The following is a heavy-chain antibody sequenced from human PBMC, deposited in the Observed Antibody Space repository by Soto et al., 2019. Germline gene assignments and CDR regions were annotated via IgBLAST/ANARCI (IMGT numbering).Heavy chain of an antibody. CDR3: ARARMVRGIIYYYGMDV. Sequence: QVQLQESGPGLVKSSHTLSLTCTVSGGSISSDGNYWSWIRQHPGKVLEWLGYIYYSGSTNYNPSLKSRVTISVDTSKNQCSLKLNSVTAADTAVYYCARARMVRGIIYYYGMDVWGQGTTVTVSS. V-gene: IGHV4-31*03. CDR2: IYYSGST. J-gene: IGHJ6*02. D-gene: IGHD3-10*01. CDR1: GGSISSDGNY.